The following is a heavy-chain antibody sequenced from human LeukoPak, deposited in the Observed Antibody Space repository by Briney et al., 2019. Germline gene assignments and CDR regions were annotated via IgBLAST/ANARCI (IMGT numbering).Heavy chain of an antibody. CDR2: IYTSGST. CDR1: GGSISSGSYY. V-gene: IGHV4-61*02. CDR3: ARADGYKRRGFDY. Sequence: SETLSLTCTVSGGSISSGSYYWSWIRQPAGKGLEWIGRIYTSGSTNYNPSLKSRVTISVDTSKNQFSLKLSSVTAADTAVYYCARADGYKRRGFDYWGQGTLVTVSS. D-gene: IGHD5-24*01. J-gene: IGHJ4*02.